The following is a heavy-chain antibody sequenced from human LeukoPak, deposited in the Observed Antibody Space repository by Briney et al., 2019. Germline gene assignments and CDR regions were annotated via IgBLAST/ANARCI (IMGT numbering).Heavy chain of an antibody. Sequence: SVKVSCKASGSNFRNYGFHWVRQAPGQGLEWMGGMLPIFGTANYAQKFQGRVTITADESSNTASLDLSSLTSEDTAVYYCATDPNPYSSTSGYFDFWGQGTLVTVSS. CDR3: ATDPNPYSSTSGYFDF. V-gene: IGHV1-69*13. CDR1: GSNFRNYG. J-gene: IGHJ4*02. CDR2: MLPIFGTA. D-gene: IGHD6-13*01.